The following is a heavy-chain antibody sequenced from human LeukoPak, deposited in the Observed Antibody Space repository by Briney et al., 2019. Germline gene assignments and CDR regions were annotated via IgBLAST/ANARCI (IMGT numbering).Heavy chain of an antibody. CDR3: ARLRAAQTYDY. D-gene: IGHD6-13*01. J-gene: IGHJ4*02. Sequence: GGSLRLSYAASTFTLSTYWMSWVRQAPGKGLEWVANIKQDGGEKYYLDSVKGRFTVSRDNAKNSLYLQMNSLRAEDTAVYYCARLRAAQTYDYWGQGTLVTVSS. CDR1: TFTLSTYW. CDR2: IKQDGGEK. V-gene: IGHV3-7*04.